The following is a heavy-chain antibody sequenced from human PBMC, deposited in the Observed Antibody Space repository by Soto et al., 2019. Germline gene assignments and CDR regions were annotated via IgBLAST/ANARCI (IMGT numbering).Heavy chain of an antibody. Sequence: TWGSLRLSCAASGFTFSSYAMSWVRQAPGKGLEWVSAISGSGGSTYYADSVKGRFTISRDNSKNTLYLQMNSLRAEDTAVYYCAKDIGEFRSGTPAFDIWGQGTMVTVSS. CDR1: GFTFSSYA. V-gene: IGHV3-23*01. J-gene: IGHJ3*02. CDR2: ISGSGGST. CDR3: AKDIGEFRSGTPAFDI. D-gene: IGHD3-10*01.